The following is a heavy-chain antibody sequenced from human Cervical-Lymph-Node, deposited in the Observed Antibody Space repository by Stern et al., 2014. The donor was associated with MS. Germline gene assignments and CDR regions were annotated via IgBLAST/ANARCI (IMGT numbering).Heavy chain of an antibody. Sequence: QVPLRESGPALLRPTETLTLTCTFSGFSLRHGGLSVSWIRQPPGKALEWLARIDWDDDEYYSASLRTRLTISKDTSANQVVLTMTNVDPADTGTYFCARINAATGGADVSYFDHWGPGTRVTVSA. J-gene: IGHJ4*03. V-gene: IGHV2-70*13. CDR3: ARINAATGGADVSYFDH. CDR2: IDWDDDE. D-gene: IGHD1-1*01. CDR1: GFSLRHGGLS.